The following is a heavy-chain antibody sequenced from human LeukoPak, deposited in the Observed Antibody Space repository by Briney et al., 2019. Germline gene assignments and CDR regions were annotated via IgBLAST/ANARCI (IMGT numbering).Heavy chain of an antibody. D-gene: IGHD2-21*01. J-gene: IGHJ6*02. Sequence: GGSLRLSCAASGFTFSSYGMHWVRQAPGKELEWVAVISYDGSNKYYADSVKGRFTISRDNSKNTLYLQMNSLRAEDTAVYYCAKVVQIVVVATYGMDVWGQGTTVTVSS. CDR2: ISYDGSNK. CDR1: GFTFSSYG. CDR3: AKVVQIVVVATYGMDV. V-gene: IGHV3-30*18.